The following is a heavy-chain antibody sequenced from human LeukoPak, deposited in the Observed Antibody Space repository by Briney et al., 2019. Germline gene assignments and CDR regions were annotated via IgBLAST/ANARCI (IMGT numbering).Heavy chain of an antibody. D-gene: IGHD7-27*01. Sequence: SQTLSLTCAISGDTVSSNTAAYNWLRLSPSRGLEWLGRTYYRSTWLNDYAPSVRGRITVSPDTSKNQFSLQLNSVTPEDTAVYYCARDRLGMGYWGQGTLVTVSS. CDR3: ARDRLGMGY. V-gene: IGHV6-1*01. CDR2: TYYRSTWLN. J-gene: IGHJ4*02. CDR1: GDTVSSNTAA.